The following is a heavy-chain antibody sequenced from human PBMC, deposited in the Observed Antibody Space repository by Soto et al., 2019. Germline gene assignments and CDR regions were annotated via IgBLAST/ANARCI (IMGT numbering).Heavy chain of an antibody. CDR3: ARERVGATTYYFDY. J-gene: IGHJ4*02. D-gene: IGHD1-26*01. V-gene: IGHV3-53*01. Sequence: GGSLRLSCAASGFTVSSNYMSWVRQAPGKGLEWVSVIYSGGSTYYADSVKGRFTISRDNSKNTLYLQMNSLRAEDTAVYYCARERVGATTYYFDYWGQGTLVTVSS. CDR2: IYSGGST. CDR1: GFTVSSNY.